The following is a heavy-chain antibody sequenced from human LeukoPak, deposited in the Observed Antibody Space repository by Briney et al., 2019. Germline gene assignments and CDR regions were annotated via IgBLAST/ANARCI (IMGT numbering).Heavy chain of an antibody. CDR3: ARDRAPYYYDSSGYSSWYYGMDV. CDR1: GGSITSSSHY. CDR2: IHYTGGT. J-gene: IGHJ6*02. Sequence: PSETLSLTCTVSGGSITSSSHYWGWIRQPPGGGLEWIGSIHYTGGTNYNPSLKSRVTISIDTSKNQFSLNLTSVTAADTAVYYCARDRAPYYYDSSGYSSWYYGMDVWGQGTTVTVSS. D-gene: IGHD3-22*01. V-gene: IGHV4-39*07.